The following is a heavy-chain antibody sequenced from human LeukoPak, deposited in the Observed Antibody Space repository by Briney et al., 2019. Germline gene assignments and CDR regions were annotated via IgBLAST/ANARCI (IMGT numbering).Heavy chain of an antibody. D-gene: IGHD2-21*02. CDR2: ISSSSSYI. CDR3: ARSAYCGGDCSDVFDI. V-gene: IGHV3-21*06. CDR1: GFTFSSYS. J-gene: IGHJ3*02. Sequence: GGSLRLSCAAFGFTFSSYSMSWVRQAPGKGLEWVSYISSSSSYIYYVDSVKGRFTIARDKAKNSLYLQMNSLRAEDTAVYYCARSAYCGGDCSDVFDIWGQGITVTVSS.